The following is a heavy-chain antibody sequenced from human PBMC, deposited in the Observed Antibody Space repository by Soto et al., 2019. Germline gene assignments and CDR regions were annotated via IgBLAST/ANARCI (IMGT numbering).Heavy chain of an antibody. V-gene: IGHV4-39*01. D-gene: IGHD2-21*02. CDR3: ASVRPTNNCYSFDV. Sequence: QLRLQESGPGLVRPSEPLSLTCTVSGGSISSGPSYWGWLRQSPGKGLERIGSMYYTGTTDYNSSLKSRATISVDMSKNQFSLKLSSVTAADSAVYFCASVRPTNNCYSFDVCCQGSLVTVS. CDR2: MYYTGTT. J-gene: IGHJ3*01. CDR1: GGSISSGPSY.